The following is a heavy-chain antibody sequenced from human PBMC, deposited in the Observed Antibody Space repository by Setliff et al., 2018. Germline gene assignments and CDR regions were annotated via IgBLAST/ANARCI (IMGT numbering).Heavy chain of an antibody. Sequence: PSETLSLTCTVSGGSISSGTNYWSWIRQPAGRGLEWIGHIDPSGNTNYQPSLKSRVTISVDTSKNQFSLKLTSVTTADTAVYFCARIPFYYDSSGYYYDLNWYFDLWGRGALVTAPQ. V-gene: IGHV4-61*09. CDR3: ARIPFYYDSSGYYYDLNWYFDL. J-gene: IGHJ2*01. CDR2: IDPSGNT. CDR1: GGSISSGTNY. D-gene: IGHD3-22*01.